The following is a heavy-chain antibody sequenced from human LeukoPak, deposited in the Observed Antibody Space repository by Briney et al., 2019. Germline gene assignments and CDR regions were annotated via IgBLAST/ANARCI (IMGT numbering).Heavy chain of an antibody. CDR2: IKQDGSEK. CDR1: GFTFSSYW. Sequence: GGSLRLSCAASGFTFSSYWMSWVRQAPGKGLEWVANIKQDGSEKYYVDSVKGRFTISRDNAKNSLYLQMNSLRAEDTAVYYCAKDFSGWPPWGYFDYWGQGTLVTVSS. D-gene: IGHD6-19*01. V-gene: IGHV3-7*03. J-gene: IGHJ4*02. CDR3: AKDFSGWPPWGYFDY.